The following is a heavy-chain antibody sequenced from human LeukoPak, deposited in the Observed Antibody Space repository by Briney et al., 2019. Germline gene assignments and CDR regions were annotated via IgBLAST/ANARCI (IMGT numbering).Heavy chain of an antibody. CDR1: GGSISSNNYY. J-gene: IGHJ4*02. CDR2: INYSDNP. CDR3: ARYVVSGAGTFYFDY. Sequence: ADTLSLTCTVSGGSISSNNYYWSWIRQPPGREMEWIASINYSDNPYYNPSLKSRVSISVDTSKNHISPRLSSVTAADTAVYLCARYVVSGAGTFYFDYWGQGSLVTVSS. V-gene: IGHV4-39*02. D-gene: IGHD3-10*01.